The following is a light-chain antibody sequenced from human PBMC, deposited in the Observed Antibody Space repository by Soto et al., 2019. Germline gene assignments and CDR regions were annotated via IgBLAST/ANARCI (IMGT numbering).Light chain of an antibody. V-gene: IGKV3-20*01. Sequence: EIVLTQSPGTLSLSPGERATLSCRASQSVSSSYLAWYQQKPGQAPRLLIYGASSRATGIPDRFSGSGSVTDFTLTISRLEPEDFAVYYCQQYGLAFGGGTKVEIK. CDR2: GAS. CDR1: QSVSSSY. CDR3: QQYGLA. J-gene: IGKJ4*02.